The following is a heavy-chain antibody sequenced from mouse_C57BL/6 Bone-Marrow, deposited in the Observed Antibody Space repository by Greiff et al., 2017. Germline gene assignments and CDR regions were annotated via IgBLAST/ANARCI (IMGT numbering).Heavy chain of an antibody. CDR3: TGCYYGSSYVDYAMDY. V-gene: IGHV1-15*01. J-gene: IGHJ4*01. CDR1: GYTFTDYE. Sequence: VQGVESGAELVRPGASVTLSCKASGYTFTDYEMHWVKQTPVHGLEWIGAIDPETGGTAYNQKFKGKAILTADKSSSTAYMELRSLTSEDSAVYYCTGCYYGSSYVDYAMDYWGQGTSVTVSS. CDR2: IDPETGGT. D-gene: IGHD1-1*01.